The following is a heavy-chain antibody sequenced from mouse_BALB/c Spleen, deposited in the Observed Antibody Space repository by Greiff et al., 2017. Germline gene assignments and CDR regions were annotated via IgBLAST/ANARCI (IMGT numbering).Heavy chain of an antibody. CDR3: ASYRYGYYAMDY. D-gene: IGHD2-14*01. J-gene: IGHJ4*01. CDR1: GFNIKDTY. V-gene: IGHV14-3*02. CDR2: IDPANGNT. Sequence: VQLQQSGAELVKPGASVKLSCTASGFNIKDTYMHWVKQRPEQGLEWIGRIDPANGNTKYDPKFQGKATITADTSSNTAYLQLSSLTSEDTAVYYCASYRYGYYAMDYWGQGTSVTVSS.